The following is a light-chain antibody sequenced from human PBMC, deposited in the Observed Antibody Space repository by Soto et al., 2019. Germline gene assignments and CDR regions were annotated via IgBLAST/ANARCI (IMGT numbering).Light chain of an antibody. J-gene: IGLJ2*01. V-gene: IGLV2-11*01. CDR3: CSYAGSYTHVV. CDR2: DVS. CDR1: SSDVGGYNY. Sequence: SALTQPRSVSGSPGQSVTISCTGTSSDVGGYNYVSWYQQHPGKAPKLMIYDVSKRPSGVHDRFSGSKSGNTASLTISGLQAEDEADYYCCSYAGSYTHVVFGGGTKLTVL.